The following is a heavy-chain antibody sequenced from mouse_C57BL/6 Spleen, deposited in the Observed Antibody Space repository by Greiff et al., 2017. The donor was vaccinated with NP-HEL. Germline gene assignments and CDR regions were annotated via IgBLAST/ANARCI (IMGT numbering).Heavy chain of an antibody. V-gene: IGHV1-80*01. CDR3: ARGAPGNY. D-gene: IGHD4-1*01. J-gene: IGHJ2*01. Sequence: QGHAKQAGAELVKPGASVKISCKASGEEARRQGRKWVKQRPGKGREGSGQIYPRDGDTNYNGKFKGKATLTADKSSSTAYMQLSSLTSEDSAVYFCARGAPGNYWGQGTTLTVSS. CDR2: IYPRDGDT. CDR1: GEEARRQG.